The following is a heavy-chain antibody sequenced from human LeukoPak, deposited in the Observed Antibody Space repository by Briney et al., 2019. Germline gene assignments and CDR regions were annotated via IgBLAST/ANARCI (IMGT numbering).Heavy chain of an antibody. CDR2: INHSGST. Sequence: SETLSLTCAVYGGSFSGYYWSWIRQPPGKGLEWIGEINHSGSTNYNPSLKSRVTISVDTSKNQFSLKLSSVTAADTAVHYCARGGIAVAGMGFDYWGQGTLVTVSS. CDR1: GGSFSGYY. J-gene: IGHJ4*02. CDR3: ARGGIAVAGMGFDY. D-gene: IGHD6-19*01. V-gene: IGHV4-34*01.